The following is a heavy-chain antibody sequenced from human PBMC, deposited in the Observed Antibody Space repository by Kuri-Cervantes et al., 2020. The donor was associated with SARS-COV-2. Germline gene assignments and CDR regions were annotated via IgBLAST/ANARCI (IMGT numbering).Heavy chain of an antibody. CDR1: GFTFSSYA. Sequence: GGSLRLSCAASGFTFSSYAMHWVRQAPGKGLEWVAVISYDGSNKYYADSVKGRFTISRDNSKNTLYLQMNSLRAEDTAVHYCARVFRGGSYYHYYYMDVWGKGTTVTVSS. CDR2: ISYDGSNK. J-gene: IGHJ6*03. CDR3: ARVFRGGSYYHYYYMDV. D-gene: IGHD1-26*01. V-gene: IGHV3-30-3*01.